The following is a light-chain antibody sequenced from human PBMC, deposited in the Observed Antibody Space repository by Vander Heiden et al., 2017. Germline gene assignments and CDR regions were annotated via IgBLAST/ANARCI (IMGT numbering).Light chain of an antibody. CDR1: SSNSGAGYD. Sequence: QSVLTHPPSLSGAPGQRVTISCTGSSSNSGAGYDVNCYQQLPGAAPKLLINGNTNRPSGVPDRFSGSKSGTSASLAITGLQAEDKADYYCQSYDSRRTGHVVFGGGTKLTVL. CDR3: QSYDSRRTGHVV. CDR2: GNT. J-gene: IGLJ2*01. V-gene: IGLV1-40*01.